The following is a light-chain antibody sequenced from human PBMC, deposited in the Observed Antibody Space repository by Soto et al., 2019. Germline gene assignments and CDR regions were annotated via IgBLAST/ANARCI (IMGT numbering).Light chain of an antibody. Sequence: SVLTQPPSVSGAPGQRVTITCTGSSSNIGANYDVHWYQHLPGAAPKLLIYANNIRPSGVPDRFSGSRSGITASLAIAGLQAEDEANYFCQSYDTDSVVLGGGTKLTVL. CDR3: QSYDTDSVV. CDR2: ANN. V-gene: IGLV1-40*01. CDR1: SSNIGANYD. J-gene: IGLJ2*01.